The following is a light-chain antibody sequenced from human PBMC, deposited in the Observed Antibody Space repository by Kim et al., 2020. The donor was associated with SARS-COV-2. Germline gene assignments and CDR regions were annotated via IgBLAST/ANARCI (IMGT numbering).Light chain of an antibody. CDR2: GTS. V-gene: IGKV3-20*01. CDR1: QRISSTY. CDR3: LQYNTSPRT. J-gene: IGKJ1*01. Sequence: PGQRPTSSDRTSQRISSTYLAWYQQRPGQAPRLLIYGTSNRATGIPDRFSGSGSATDFTLTITRLEPEDVAVYYCLQYNTSPRTFGQGTKVDIK.